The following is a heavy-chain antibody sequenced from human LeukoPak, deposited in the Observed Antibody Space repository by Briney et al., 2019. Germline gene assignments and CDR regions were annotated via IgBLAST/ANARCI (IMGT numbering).Heavy chain of an antibody. Sequence: GASVKVPCKPSGYSFTRNGISWVRQAPGQGLEWMGWISANSGNTKYAQKFQDRVTLATDTSTSTAYMELKSLRSDDTAVYYCARDVNYAFDYWGQGTLVTVSS. CDR3: ARDVNYAFDY. D-gene: IGHD3-16*01. J-gene: IGHJ4*02. V-gene: IGHV1-18*01. CDR2: ISANSGNT. CDR1: GYSFTRNG.